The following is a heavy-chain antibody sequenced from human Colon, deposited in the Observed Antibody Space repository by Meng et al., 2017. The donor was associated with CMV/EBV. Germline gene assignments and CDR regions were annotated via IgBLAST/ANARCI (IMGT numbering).Heavy chain of an antibody. CDR3: ARGGSYYSRYLQL. V-gene: IGHV3-23*01. D-gene: IGHD1-26*01. CDR2: ISSGGDET. CDR1: GISFKSYA. J-gene: IGHJ1*01. Sequence: GESLKISCASSGISFKSYAMSWVRQAPGQGLEWVAVISSGGDETYYADAVKGRFTITRDNAKNTLYVQMRSLTAEDTAVYYCARGGSYYSRYLQLWGQGTMVTVSS.